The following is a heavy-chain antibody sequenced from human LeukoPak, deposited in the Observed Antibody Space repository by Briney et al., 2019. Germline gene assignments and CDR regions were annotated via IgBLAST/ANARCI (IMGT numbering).Heavy chain of an antibody. CDR2: ISVDGRDK. J-gene: IGHJ6*02. CDR1: GFTFSNNA. V-gene: IGHV3-30*04. D-gene: IGHD5-18*01. CDR3: ARDSLDSYGYPIYGMDV. Sequence: GGSLRLSCAASGFTFSNNAMHWARQAPGKGLEWVAVISVDGRDKYHADSVKGRFTISRDNSKNTLYLQMISLRTDDTAVYYCARDSLDSYGYPIYGMDVWGQGTTVTVSS.